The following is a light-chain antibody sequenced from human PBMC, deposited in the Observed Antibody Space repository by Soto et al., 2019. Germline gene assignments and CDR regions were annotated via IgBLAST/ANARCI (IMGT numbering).Light chain of an antibody. CDR1: ETVRNY. CDR3: QQYGSSPVT. CDR2: GAF. V-gene: IGKV3-20*01. Sequence: EIVMTQSPATLSVSPGERATLSCRASETVRNYLAWYQQKPGQAPRFLIYGAFSRATGIPDRFSGSGSGTDFTLTISRLEPEDFAVYYCQQYGSSPVTFGQGTKVDIK. J-gene: IGKJ1*01.